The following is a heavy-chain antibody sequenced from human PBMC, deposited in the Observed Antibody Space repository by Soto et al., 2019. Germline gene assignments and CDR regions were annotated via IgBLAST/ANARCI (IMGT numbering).Heavy chain of an antibody. CDR2: ISSSSSTI. V-gene: IGHV3-48*02. CDR3: ASGKDYAEGGY. Sequence: EVQLVESGGGLVQPGGSLRLSCAASGFTFSSYSMNWVRQAPGKGLEWVSYISSSSSTIYYADSVMGRFTISRDNAKNLLYLQMNSLRDEDTAVYYCASGKDYAEGGYWGQGTLVSVSS. CDR1: GFTFSSYS. J-gene: IGHJ4*02. D-gene: IGHD4-17*01.